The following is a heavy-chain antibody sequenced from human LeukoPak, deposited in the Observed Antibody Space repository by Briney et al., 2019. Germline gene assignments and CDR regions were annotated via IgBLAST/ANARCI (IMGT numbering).Heavy chain of an antibody. D-gene: IGHD4-23*01. Sequence: GGSLRLSCAASGFTFSSYGMHWVRQAPGKGLEWVANIKQDGSEKYYVDSVKGRFTISRDNAKNSLYLQMNSLRAEDTAVYYCARDQNLGNDYWGQGTLVTVSS. V-gene: IGHV3-7*01. CDR3: ARDQNLGNDY. CDR2: IKQDGSEK. J-gene: IGHJ4*02. CDR1: GFTFSSYG.